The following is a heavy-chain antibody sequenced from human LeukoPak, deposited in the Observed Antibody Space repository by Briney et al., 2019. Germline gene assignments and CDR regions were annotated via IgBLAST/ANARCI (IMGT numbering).Heavy chain of an antibody. J-gene: IGHJ4*02. V-gene: IGHV3-23*01. Sequence: GGSLRLSCAASGVTVSSYAMSWARQAQGKGLEWVSTITTSDGNTYYADSVKGRFTVSRGNSKNTLFLQMNSLRAEDTAVYYCAKDGGLWVSAHWGDSWGRGTLVTVSS. CDR2: ITTSDGNT. CDR1: GVTVSSYA. CDR3: AKDGGLWVSAHWGDS. D-gene: IGHD7-27*01.